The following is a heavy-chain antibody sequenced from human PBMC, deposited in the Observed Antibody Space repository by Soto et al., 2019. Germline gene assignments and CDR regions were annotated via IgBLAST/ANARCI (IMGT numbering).Heavy chain of an antibody. CDR3: AKREIYYDSRSAFDI. V-gene: IGHV3-30*18. J-gene: IGHJ3*02. Sequence: GGSLRLSCAASGFTFSSYGMHWVRQAPGKGLEWVAVISYDGSNKYYADSVKGRFTISRDNSKNTLYLQMNSLRAEDTAVYYCAKREIYYDSRSAFDIWGQGTMVTVSS. CDR1: GFTFSSYG. CDR2: ISYDGSNK. D-gene: IGHD3-22*01.